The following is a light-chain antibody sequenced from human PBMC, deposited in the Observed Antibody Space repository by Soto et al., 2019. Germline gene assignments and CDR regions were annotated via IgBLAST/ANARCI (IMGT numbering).Light chain of an antibody. V-gene: IGKV1-39*01. J-gene: IGKJ2*01. CDR2: SAS. CDR1: QTIRSY. CDR3: QQSYSTPYT. Sequence: DVQMTQSPSSLSASVGDRVTITCRASQTIRSYLNWYQQKPGKAPKLLIYSASSLQSGVPSRFSGSGSGTDFTLTISSLQPEDFATYSCQQSYSTPYTFGQGTKLEIK.